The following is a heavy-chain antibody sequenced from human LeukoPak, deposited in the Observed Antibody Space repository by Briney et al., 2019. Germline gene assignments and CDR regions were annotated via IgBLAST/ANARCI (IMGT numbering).Heavy chain of an antibody. J-gene: IGHJ4*02. V-gene: IGHV3-48*04. CDR1: GFTFSSYS. D-gene: IGHD3-22*01. CDR3: AAGAQYYYDSSGYPSDY. Sequence: GGSLRLSCAASGFTFSSYSMNWVRQAPGKGLEWVSYISSSSSTIYYADSVKGRFTISRDNAKNSLYLQMNSLRAEDTAVYYCAAGAQYYYDSSGYPSDYWGQGTLVTVSS. CDR2: ISSSSSTI.